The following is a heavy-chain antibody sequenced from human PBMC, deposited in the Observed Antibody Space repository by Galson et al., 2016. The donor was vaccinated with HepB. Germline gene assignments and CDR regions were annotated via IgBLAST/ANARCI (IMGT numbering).Heavy chain of an antibody. V-gene: IGHV1-69*13. CDR2: IIPIFDTA. J-gene: IGHJ4*02. CDR3: ASNPRRDGYNYGYLDY. CDR1: GGTFSSYV. Sequence: SVKVSCKASGGTFSSYVISWVRQAPGHGLEWMGGIIPIFDTANYAQKFQGRVTITADESPSTAYMELSSLRSEDTAVYYCASNPRRDGYNYGYLDYWGQGTLVTVSS. D-gene: IGHD5-24*01.